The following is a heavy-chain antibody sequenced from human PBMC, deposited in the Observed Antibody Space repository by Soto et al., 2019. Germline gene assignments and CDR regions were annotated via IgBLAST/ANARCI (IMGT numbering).Heavy chain of an antibody. J-gene: IGHJ4*02. CDR2: IYYSGST. CDR1: GGSISSGGYY. CDR3: ARERLYYYDSSGSFDY. Sequence: PSETLSLTCTVSGGSISSGGYYWSWIRQHPGKGLEWIGYIYYSGSTYYNPSLKSRVTISVDTSKSQFSLKLSSVTAADTAVYYCARERLYYYDSSGSFDYWGQGTLVTVSS. V-gene: IGHV4-31*03. D-gene: IGHD3-22*01.